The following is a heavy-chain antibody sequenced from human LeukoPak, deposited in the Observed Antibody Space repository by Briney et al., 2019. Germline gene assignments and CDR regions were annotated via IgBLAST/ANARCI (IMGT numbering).Heavy chain of an antibody. J-gene: IGHJ4*02. CDR1: GFTFSSSE. V-gene: IGHV3-48*03. Sequence: PGGSLRLSCAASGFTFSSSEMNWGRQAPGKGLEWVSFITSSGSTTYYADSVKGRFTISRDNAKNSLFLQMNSLRAEDTAVYYCARDPYYYGSGSLQSDYWGQGTLVTVSS. D-gene: IGHD3-10*01. CDR3: ARDPYYYGSGSLQSDY. CDR2: ITSSGSTT.